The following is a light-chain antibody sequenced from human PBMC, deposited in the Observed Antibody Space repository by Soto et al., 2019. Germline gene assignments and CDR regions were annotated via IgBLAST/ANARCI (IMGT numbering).Light chain of an antibody. J-gene: IGKJ1*01. V-gene: IGKV3-15*01. CDR2: GAS. CDR1: QSVSSSY. CDR3: EQYNNLRT. Sequence: VLTHPPVTLYLSPGARATLSCSASQSVSSSYLAWYQQKPGQAPRLLIYGASTRATGIPARFSGSGSGTEFTLTISSLQSEDCAVYYCEQYNNLRTFGQGTKVDIK.